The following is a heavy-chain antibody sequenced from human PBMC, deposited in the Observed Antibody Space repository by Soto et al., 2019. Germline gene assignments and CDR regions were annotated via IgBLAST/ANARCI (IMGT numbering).Heavy chain of an antibody. CDR3: AIGGHITTMIVVADEA. V-gene: IGHV3-23*01. CDR1: GFTFNSYA. Sequence: PGGSLRLSCTASGFTFNSYAMSWVRQAPGKGLEWVSAISGSGGSTYYADSVKGRFTISRDNSKNTLYLQMNSLRAEDTAVYYCAIGGHITTMIVVADEAWGQGTLVTVSS. J-gene: IGHJ4*02. D-gene: IGHD3-22*01. CDR2: ISGSGGST.